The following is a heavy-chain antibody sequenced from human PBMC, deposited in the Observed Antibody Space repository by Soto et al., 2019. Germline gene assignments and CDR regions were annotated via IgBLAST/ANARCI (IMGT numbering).Heavy chain of an antibody. CDR3: AKNPRIGYDYSWFAH. V-gene: IGHV3-23*01. CDR2: IRATGDSP. Sequence: EVQLLESGGGLVQPGGSLRLSCAASGFTFTSYAMTWVRQAPGKGLEWVSGIRATGDSPYYADSVKGRFTISKDNSNNILYLQMNRLRAEDTAVYFCAKNPRIGYDYSWFAHWGQGTLVTVSS. D-gene: IGHD4-4*01. CDR1: GFTFTSYA. J-gene: IGHJ5*02.